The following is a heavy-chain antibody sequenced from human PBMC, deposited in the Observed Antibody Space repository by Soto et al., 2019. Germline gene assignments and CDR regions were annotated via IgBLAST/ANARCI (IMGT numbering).Heavy chain of an antibody. CDR2: ISNDGSST. CDR1: GFTFSRYW. Sequence: EVQLVESGGGLVQPGGSLRLSCVASGFTFSRYWMHWVRQAPGKGLVWVSSISNDGSSTSYADPVKGRFTISRDNAKNTLYLQMNSLRAEDTAVYYCARLPNKSPQNWGQGTLVIVPP. J-gene: IGHJ1*01. CDR3: ARLPNKSPQN. V-gene: IGHV3-74*01.